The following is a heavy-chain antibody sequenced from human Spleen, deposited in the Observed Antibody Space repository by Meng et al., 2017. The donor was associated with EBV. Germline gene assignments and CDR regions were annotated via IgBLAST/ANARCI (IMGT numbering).Heavy chain of an antibody. Sequence: SGPGLVKPSETLALPCSVAGASVSNINYYWGWIRQPPGKGLEWIGTIYNSGNTYYNPSLKSRVTMSLDTSKNQFSLKLTSVTAADTAIFYCARIPGRLLNWIDPWGPGTLVTVSS. D-gene: IGHD4/OR15-4a*01. CDR2: IYNSGNT. J-gene: IGHJ5*02. CDR1: GASVSNINYY. CDR3: ARIPGRLLNWIDP. V-gene: IGHV4-39*07.